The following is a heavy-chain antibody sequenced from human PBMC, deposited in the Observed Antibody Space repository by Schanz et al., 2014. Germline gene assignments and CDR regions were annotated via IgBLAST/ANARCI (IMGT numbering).Heavy chain of an antibody. Sequence: QVQLVESGGGVVQPGRSLRLSCAASGFTFSSYGMHWVRQAPGKGLEWVAVIWYDGSNKYYADSVKGRFTISRDNAKNSLYLQMNGLRAEDTAVYYCARSRSGFYFDYWGQGTLVTVSS. CDR1: GFTFSSYG. CDR2: IWYDGSNK. CDR3: ARSRSGFYFDY. D-gene: IGHD1-26*01. V-gene: IGHV3-33*03. J-gene: IGHJ4*02.